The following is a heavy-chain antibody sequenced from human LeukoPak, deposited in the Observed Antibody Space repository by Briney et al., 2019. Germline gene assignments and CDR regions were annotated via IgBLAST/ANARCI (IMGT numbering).Heavy chain of an antibody. CDR2: INPKSGRT. J-gene: IGHJ4*02. D-gene: IGHD6-13*01. Sequence: ASVKVSCKASGYTFTSSDINWVRQAIGQGLEWMGWINPKSGRTGYAKKFQARVSMTMNTSISTAYMEVSSLRFEDTAVYYCARGRSGLAAAGTYDYWGQGTLITVPS. CDR3: ARGRSGLAAAGTYDY. V-gene: IGHV1-8*01. CDR1: GYTFTSSD.